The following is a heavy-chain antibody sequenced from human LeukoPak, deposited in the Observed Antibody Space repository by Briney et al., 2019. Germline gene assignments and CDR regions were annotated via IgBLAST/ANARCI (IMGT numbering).Heavy chain of an antibody. J-gene: IGHJ4*02. V-gene: IGHV4-39*07. CDR3: ARSRIWLLNFDY. CDR2: IYFSGST. CDR1: GGSISSSSYY. Sequence: PSETLSLTCTVSGGSISSSSYYWGWIRQPPGKGLEWIGSIYFSGSTYYNPSLKSRVTISVDTSKNQFSLKLSSVTAADTAVYYCARSRIWLLNFDYWGQGTLVTVSS. D-gene: IGHD5-18*01.